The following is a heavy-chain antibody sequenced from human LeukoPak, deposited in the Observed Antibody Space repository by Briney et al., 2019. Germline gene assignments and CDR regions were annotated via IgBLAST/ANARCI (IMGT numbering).Heavy chain of an antibody. CDR1: GFTFGDYA. CDR3: TRAPPYYYDSSGYYSY. Sequence: GGSLRLSCTASGFTFGDYAMSWVRQAPGKGLEWVGFIRSKAYGGTTEYAASVKGRFTISGDDSKSIAYLQMNSLKTEDTAVYYCTRAPPYYYDSSGYYSYWGQGTLVTVSS. V-gene: IGHV3-49*04. CDR2: IRSKAYGGTT. D-gene: IGHD3-22*01. J-gene: IGHJ4*02.